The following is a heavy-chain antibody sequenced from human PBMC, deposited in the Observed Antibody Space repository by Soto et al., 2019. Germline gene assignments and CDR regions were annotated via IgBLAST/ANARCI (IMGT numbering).Heavy chain of an antibody. CDR1: GGTFSSYA. CDR2: IIPIFGTA. J-gene: IGHJ5*02. V-gene: IGHV1-69*13. D-gene: IGHD2-2*01. CDR3: ARALDIVVVPAAITGNWFDP. Sequence: SVKVSCKASGGTFSSYAISWVRQAPGQGLEWMGGIIPIFGTANYAQKFQGRVTITADESTSTAYMELSSLRSEDTAVYYCARALDIVVVPAAITGNWFDPWGQGTLVTVSS.